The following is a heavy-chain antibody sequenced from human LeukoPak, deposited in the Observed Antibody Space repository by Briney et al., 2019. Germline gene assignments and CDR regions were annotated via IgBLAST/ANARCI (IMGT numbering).Heavy chain of an antibody. Sequence: PGGSLRLSCAASGFTFSNAWMSWVRQAPGKGLEWVGRIKSKTDGGTTDYAAPVKGRFTISRDDSKNTLYLQMNSLKTEDTAVYYCTTYYYGSGSYLGGYWGQGTLVTVSS. CDR1: GFTFSNAW. CDR2: IKSKTDGGTT. J-gene: IGHJ4*02. V-gene: IGHV3-15*01. CDR3: TTYYYGSGSYLGGY. D-gene: IGHD3-10*01.